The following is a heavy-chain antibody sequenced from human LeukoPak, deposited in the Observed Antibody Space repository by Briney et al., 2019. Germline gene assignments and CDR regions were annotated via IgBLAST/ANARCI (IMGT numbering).Heavy chain of an antibody. Sequence: PSETLSLTCTVSGGSISSYYWSWTRQPPGKGLEWIGYIYYSGSTNYNPSLKSRVTISVDTSKNQFSLKLSSVTAADTAVYYCARVARYFDPSVFDYWGQGTLVTVSS. CDR2: IYYSGST. CDR1: GGSISSYY. CDR3: ARVARYFDPSVFDY. J-gene: IGHJ4*02. D-gene: IGHD3-9*01. V-gene: IGHV4-59*01.